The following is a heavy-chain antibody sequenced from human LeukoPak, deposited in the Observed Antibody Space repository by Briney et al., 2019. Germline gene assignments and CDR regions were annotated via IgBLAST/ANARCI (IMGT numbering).Heavy chain of an antibody. D-gene: IGHD5-18*01. V-gene: IGHV4-34*01. Sequence: SETLSLTCAVYGGSFSGYYWSWIRQPPGKGLEWIGYIYYSGSTYYNPSLKSRVTISVDTSKNQFSLKLSSVTAADTAVYYCARGGFGWWGYSYGPYYFDYWGQGTLVTVSS. CDR1: GGSFSGYY. CDR3: ARGGFGWWGYSYGPYYFDY. CDR2: IYYSGST. J-gene: IGHJ4*02.